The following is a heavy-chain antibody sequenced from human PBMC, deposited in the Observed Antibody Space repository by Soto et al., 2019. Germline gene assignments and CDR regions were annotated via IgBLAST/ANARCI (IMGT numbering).Heavy chain of an antibody. CDR1: GFTFSSYG. Sequence: GGSLRLSCAASGFTFSSYGMHWVRQAPGKGLECVAVISFDGSSEHYSDSVKGRFSISRDNSKNTLYLEMNTLRTEDTAVYYCARSVDYWGQGTPVTVSS. CDR3: ARSVDY. J-gene: IGHJ4*02. V-gene: IGHV3-30-3*01. CDR2: ISFDGSSE.